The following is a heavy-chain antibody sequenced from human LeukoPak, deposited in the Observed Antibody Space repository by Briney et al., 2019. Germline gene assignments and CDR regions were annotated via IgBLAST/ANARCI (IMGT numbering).Heavy chain of an antibody. D-gene: IGHD3-16*01. CDR1: GFTFSSYA. V-gene: IGHV3-23*01. J-gene: IGHJ4*02. Sequence: SGGSLRLSCAASGFTFSSYAMSWVRQAPGKGLEWVSAISGSGDSTYYADSVKGRFTISRDNSKNTLYLQMNSPRADDTAVYYCAKARGYFDYWGQGTLVTVSS. CDR3: AKARGYFDY. CDR2: ISGSGDST.